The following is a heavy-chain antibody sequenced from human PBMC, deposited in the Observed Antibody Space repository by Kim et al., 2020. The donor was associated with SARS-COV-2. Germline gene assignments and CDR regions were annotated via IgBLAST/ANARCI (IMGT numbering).Heavy chain of an antibody. D-gene: IGHD6-19*01. CDR2: ISYDGSNK. V-gene: IGHV3-33*05. J-gene: IGHJ4*02. CDR1: GFTFSSYG. Sequence: GGSLRLSCAASGFTFSSYGMHWVRQAPGKGLEWVAVISYDGSNKYYADSVKGRFTISRDNSKNTLYLQMNSLRAEDTAVYYCARDRSAAGFLDYWGQGTLVTVSS. CDR3: ARDRSAAGFLDY.